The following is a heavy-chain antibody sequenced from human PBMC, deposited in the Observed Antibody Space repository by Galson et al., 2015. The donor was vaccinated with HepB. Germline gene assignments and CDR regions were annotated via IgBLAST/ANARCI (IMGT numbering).Heavy chain of an antibody. CDR2: ISGSGGST. V-gene: IGHV3-23*01. D-gene: IGHD3-22*01. J-gene: IGHJ5*02. CDR1: GFTFSSYA. Sequence: SLRLSCAASGFTFSSYAMSWVRQAPGKGLEWVSAISGSGGSTYYADSVKGRFTISRDNSKNTLYLQMNSLRAEDTAVYYCAKESWYYDSSFMEGNWFDPWGQGTLVTVSS. CDR3: AKESWYYDSSFMEGNWFDP.